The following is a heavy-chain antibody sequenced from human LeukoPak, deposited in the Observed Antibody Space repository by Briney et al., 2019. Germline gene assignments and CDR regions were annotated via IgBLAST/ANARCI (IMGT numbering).Heavy chain of an antibody. CDR3: APRMAARPGYSD. J-gene: IGHJ4*02. V-gene: IGHV1-46*01. Sequence: ASVKVSCKASGYTFTSYYMHWVRQAPGQGLEWMGIINPSGGSASYAQKFQGRVTMSRDTSTSTVYMELSSLRSEDTAVYYCAPRMAARPGYSDWGQGTLVTVSS. D-gene: IGHD6-6*01. CDR2: INPSGGSA. CDR1: GYTFTSYY.